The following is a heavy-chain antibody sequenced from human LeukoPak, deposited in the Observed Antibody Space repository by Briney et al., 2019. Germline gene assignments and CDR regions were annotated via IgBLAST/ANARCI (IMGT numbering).Heavy chain of an antibody. Sequence: PGGSLRLSCAASGFTFSSYGMHWVRQAPGKGLEWVSAISGSGGSTYYADSVKGRFTISRDNSKNTLYLQMNSLRTEDTAVYYCAKGGSSSWNSWGQGTLVTVSS. J-gene: IGHJ4*02. V-gene: IGHV3-23*01. CDR3: AKGGSSSWNS. CDR1: GFTFSSYG. CDR2: ISGSGGST. D-gene: IGHD6-13*01.